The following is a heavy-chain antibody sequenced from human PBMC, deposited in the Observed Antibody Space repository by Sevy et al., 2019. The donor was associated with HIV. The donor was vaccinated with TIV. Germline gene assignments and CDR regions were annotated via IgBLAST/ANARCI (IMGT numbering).Heavy chain of an antibody. V-gene: IGHV3-48*03. CDR1: GFIFSSYE. D-gene: IGHD3-10*01. J-gene: IGHJ3*01. CDR2: IGSSGSNV. Sequence: GGSLRLSCAASGFIFSSYEMSWVRQAPGKGLEWISYIGSSGSNVYHADSVKGRFTISRDNAQNSLYLQMNSLRVEDTALYYCNRITLQGEDAFDLWGQGTMVTVSS. CDR3: NRITLQGEDAFDL.